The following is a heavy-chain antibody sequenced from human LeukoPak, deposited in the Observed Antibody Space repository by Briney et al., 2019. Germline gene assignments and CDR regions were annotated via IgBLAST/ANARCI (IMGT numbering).Heavy chain of an antibody. J-gene: IGHJ3*02. V-gene: IGHV3-74*01. CDR3: ARDYAVGESFDI. CDR1: GFTFSSYW. CDR2: ITSDGSST. Sequence: GGSLRLSCAASGFTFSSYWMHWVRQAPGEGLVWVARITSDGSSTSHADSVKGRFTISRDNAKNTLYLQMNSLRAEDTAVYYCARDYAVGESFDIWGQGTLVTVSS. D-gene: IGHD3-16*01.